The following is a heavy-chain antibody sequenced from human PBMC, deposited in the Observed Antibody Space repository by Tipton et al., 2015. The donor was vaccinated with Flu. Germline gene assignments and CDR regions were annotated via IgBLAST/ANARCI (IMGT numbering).Heavy chain of an antibody. CDR1: GASISSKTFY. D-gene: IGHD3-9*01. J-gene: IGHJ5*02. Sequence: TLSLTCSISGASISSKTFYWAWIRQLPGKGLEWIGSIYHTGTTYYNPSLKGRVTMSVDTSKNEVSLSVTSVTAADTAVYYCAKDRGVDWNWFDPWGRGTLVAVSS. CDR3: AKDRGVDWNWFDP. V-gene: IGHV4-39*07. CDR2: IYHTGTT.